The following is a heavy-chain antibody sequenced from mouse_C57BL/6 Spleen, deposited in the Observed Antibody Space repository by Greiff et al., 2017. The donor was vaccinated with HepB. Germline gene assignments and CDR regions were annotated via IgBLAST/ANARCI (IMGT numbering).Heavy chain of an antibody. J-gene: IGHJ2*01. D-gene: IGHD4-1*01. CDR1: GFNIKDDY. CDR2: IDPENGDT. Sequence: VQLKESGAELVRPGASVKLSCTASGFNIKDDYMHWVKQRPEQGLEWIGWIDPENGDTEYASKFQGKATITADTSSNTAYLQLSSLTSEDTAVYYCTTFKTGTENYWGQGTTLTVSS. V-gene: IGHV14-4*01. CDR3: TTFKTGTENY.